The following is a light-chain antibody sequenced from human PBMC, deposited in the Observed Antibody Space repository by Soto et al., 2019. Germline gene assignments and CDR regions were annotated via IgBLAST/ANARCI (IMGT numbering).Light chain of an antibody. V-gene: IGLV2-14*01. CDR2: EVS. CDR1: SSDVGSTYNY. Sequence: QSALTQPASVSGSPGQSITISCTGTSSDVGSTYNYVSWYQQHPGKAPKLMIYEVSNRPSGVSDRFSGSKSGNTASLTISGLQADDEADYYCTSYTSISTRDVVFGGGTKLTVL. CDR3: TSYTSISTRDVV. J-gene: IGLJ2*01.